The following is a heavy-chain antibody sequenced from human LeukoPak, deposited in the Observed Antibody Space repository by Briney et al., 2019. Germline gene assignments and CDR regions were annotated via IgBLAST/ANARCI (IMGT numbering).Heavy chain of an antibody. CDR1: GGSFSGYY. Sequence: SETLSLTCAVYGGSFSGYYWSWIRQPPGKGLEWIGEINHSGSTNYNPSLKSRVTISVDTSKNLFSLKLSSVTAADTAVYYCARDAYYDFWSGYTYYFDYWGQGTLVTVSS. CDR3: ARDAYYDFWSGYTYYFDY. J-gene: IGHJ4*02. V-gene: IGHV4-34*01. D-gene: IGHD3-3*01. CDR2: INHSGST.